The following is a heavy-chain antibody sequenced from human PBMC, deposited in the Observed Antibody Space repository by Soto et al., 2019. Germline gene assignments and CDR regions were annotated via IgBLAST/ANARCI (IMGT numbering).Heavy chain of an antibody. J-gene: IGHJ4*02. V-gene: IGHV3-23*01. CDR2: ISGSGGIT. CDR3: AKGGGVVTAIPFDY. Sequence: EVQLLESGGGLVQPGGSLRLSCAASGFTFSSYAMNWVRQAPGKGLEWVSGISGSGGITYDSDSVKGRFTISRDNSKNTLYLQMSSLRAEDTAVYYCAKGGGVVTAIPFDYWGQGTLVTVSS. D-gene: IGHD2-21*02. CDR1: GFTFSSYA.